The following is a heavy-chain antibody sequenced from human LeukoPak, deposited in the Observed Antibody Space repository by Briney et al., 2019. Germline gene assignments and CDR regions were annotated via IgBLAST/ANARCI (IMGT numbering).Heavy chain of an antibody. D-gene: IGHD6-6*01. CDR2: IYYSGST. CDR1: GGSISSGGYP. J-gene: IGHJ5*02. V-gene: IGHV4-31*03. CDR3: ARYSGSVVAGWFDP. Sequence: PSETLSLTCTVSGGSISSGGYPWSWIRQHPGKGLEWIGYIYYSGSTDYNPSLKSRVSVSVDTSKNQLSLKLNSVTVADTAVYYCARYSGSVVAGWFDPWGQGTLVTVSS.